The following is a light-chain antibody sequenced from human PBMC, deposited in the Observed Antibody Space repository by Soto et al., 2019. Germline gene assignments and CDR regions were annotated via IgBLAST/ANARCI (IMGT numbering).Light chain of an antibody. CDR1: QSISSW. J-gene: IGKJ1*01. Sequence: DIQMTQSPSTLSSSVGYRVTITCRASQSISSWLAWYQQKPGKAPKLLIYKASSLESGVPSRFSGSGYGTEFTLTISSLQPDDFATYYCQQYNSPWTFGQGTKVDIK. V-gene: IGKV1-5*03. CDR3: QQYNSPWT. CDR2: KAS.